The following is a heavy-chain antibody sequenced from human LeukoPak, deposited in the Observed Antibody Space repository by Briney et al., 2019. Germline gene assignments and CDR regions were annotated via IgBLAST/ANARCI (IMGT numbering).Heavy chain of an antibody. CDR3: ARLKATVSIHAYFDS. D-gene: IGHD4-17*01. J-gene: IGHJ4*02. V-gene: IGHV1-2*02. CDR1: GYTFTDYF. CDR2: INPNSGGT. Sequence: WASVKVSCKASGYTFTDYFMHWVRQAPGQGLEWMGWINPNSGGTNFAQKFQGRVTMTRDTSISTAYMELSSLTSDDTAVYYCARLKATVSIHAYFDSWGQGTLVTVSS.